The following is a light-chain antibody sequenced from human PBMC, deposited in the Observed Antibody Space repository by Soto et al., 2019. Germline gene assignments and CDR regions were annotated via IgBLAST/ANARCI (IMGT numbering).Light chain of an antibody. V-gene: IGKV3-15*01. CDR2: GAS. CDR1: QSVSSN. J-gene: IGKJ4*01. Sequence: EKAMTQSPAILSVSPGERATLSCRASQSVSSNLAWYQQKLGQAPRLLIYGASTRATGIPARFSGSGSGTEFTLTISSLQSEDFAVYYCQQYNNWPLTFGGGTQVEIK. CDR3: QQYNNWPLT.